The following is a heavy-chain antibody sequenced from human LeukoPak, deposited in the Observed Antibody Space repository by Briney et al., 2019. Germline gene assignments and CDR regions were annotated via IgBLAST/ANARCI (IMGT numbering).Heavy chain of an antibody. CDR2: IWYDGSNK. CDR3: ARDRERGDWYSYYFDY. D-gene: IGHD2-21*02. Sequence: GRSLRLSCVASGFTFSSYGMHWVRQAPGKGLEWVAVIWYDGSNKYYADSVKGRFTISRDNSKNTLYLQMNSLRAEDTAVYCCARDRERGDWYSYYFDYWGQGTLVTVSS. V-gene: IGHV3-33*01. CDR1: GFTFSSYG. J-gene: IGHJ4*02.